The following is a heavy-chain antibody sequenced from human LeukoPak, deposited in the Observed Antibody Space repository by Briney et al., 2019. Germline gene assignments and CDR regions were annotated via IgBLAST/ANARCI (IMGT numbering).Heavy chain of an antibody. CDR1: GGSISSGGYS. CDR2: IYHSGST. J-gene: IGHJ5*02. D-gene: IGHD5-12*01. Sequence: PSETLSLTCAVSGGSISSGGYSWSWIRQPPGKGLEWIGYIYHSGSTYYNPSLKSRVTISVDRSKNQFSLKLSSVTAADTAVYYCARDHREGGYESWGQGTLVTVSS. V-gene: IGHV4-30-2*01. CDR3: ARDHREGGYES.